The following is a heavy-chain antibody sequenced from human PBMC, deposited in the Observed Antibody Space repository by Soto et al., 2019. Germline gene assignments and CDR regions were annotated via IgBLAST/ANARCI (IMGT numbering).Heavy chain of an antibody. Sequence: SETLSLTCAVYGGSFSGYYWSWIRQPPGKGLEWIGEINHSGSTNYNPSLKSRVTISVDTSKNQFSLKLSSVTAADTAVYYCARDSRDYYDSSGYYPNDAFDIWGQGTMVTVSS. D-gene: IGHD3-22*01. J-gene: IGHJ3*02. CDR3: ARDSRDYYDSSGYYPNDAFDI. V-gene: IGHV4-34*09. CDR1: GGSFSGYY. CDR2: INHSGST.